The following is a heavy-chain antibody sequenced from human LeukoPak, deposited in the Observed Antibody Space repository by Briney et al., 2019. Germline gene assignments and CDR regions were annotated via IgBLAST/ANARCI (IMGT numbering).Heavy chain of an antibody. V-gene: IGHV3-23*01. Sequence: GGTLRLSCAASGFTFSNYGMNLVRQAPGKGLEWVSVISGSGGSTYYADSVKGRFTISRDNSKNTLYLQMNSLRAEDTAVYYCAKHLYYYDSSGYLGNYYYYYMDVWGKGTTVTVSS. J-gene: IGHJ6*03. CDR2: ISGSGGST. D-gene: IGHD3-22*01. CDR3: AKHLYYYDSSGYLGNYYYYYMDV. CDR1: GFTFSNYG.